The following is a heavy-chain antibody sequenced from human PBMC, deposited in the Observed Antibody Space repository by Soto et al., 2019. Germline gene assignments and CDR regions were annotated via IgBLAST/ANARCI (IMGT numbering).Heavy chain of an antibody. Sequence: QVHLVESGGGVVQPGRSLRLSCAASGFTFSSYGMHWVRQAPGKGLEWVAVISYDGSNKYYADSVKGRFTISRDNSRNTLYLQMNSRRAEDTAVYYWAKDLRWLQLEYYFDYWGRGTLVTVSS. CDR3: AKDLRWLQLEYYFDY. V-gene: IGHV3-30*18. J-gene: IGHJ4*02. D-gene: IGHD5-12*01. CDR1: GFTFSSYG. CDR2: ISYDGSNK.